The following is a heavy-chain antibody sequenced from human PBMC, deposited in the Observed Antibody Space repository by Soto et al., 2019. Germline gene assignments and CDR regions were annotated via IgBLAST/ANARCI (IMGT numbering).Heavy chain of an antibody. CDR3: ARERTFGDNKHNYMDV. J-gene: IGHJ6*03. CDR1: EFPFSRHG. V-gene: IGHV3-33*01. D-gene: IGHD3-10*01. CDR2: IWSDGSNE. Sequence: GGSLILSCAASEFPFSRHGMHWVRQAPGKGLQWVGVIWSDGSNEVYADSVKGRFIISRDNSKNILYLQMNSLRAEDTAVYYCARERTFGDNKHNYMDVWGTGITVTVSS.